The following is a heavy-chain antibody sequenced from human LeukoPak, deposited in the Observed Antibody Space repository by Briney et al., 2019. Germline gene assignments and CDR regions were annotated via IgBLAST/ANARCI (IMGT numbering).Heavy chain of an antibody. D-gene: IGHD1-26*01. CDR2: ISSSSSTI. V-gene: IGHV3-48*02. Sequence: GGSLRLSCAASGFTFSSYSMNWVRQAPGKGLEWVSYISSSSSTIYYADSVKGRFTISRDNAKNSLYLQMNSLRDEDTAVYYCARALYSGSYHPFGYWGQGTLVTVSS. J-gene: IGHJ4*02. CDR3: ARALYSGSYHPFGY. CDR1: GFTFSSYS.